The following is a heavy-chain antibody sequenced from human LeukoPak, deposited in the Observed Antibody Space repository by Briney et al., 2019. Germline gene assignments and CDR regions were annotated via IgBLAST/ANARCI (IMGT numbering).Heavy chain of an antibody. CDR2: IIPIFGTA. V-gene: IGHV1-69*13. D-gene: IGHD6-13*01. CDR3: ARSIAAAGTLDY. CDR1: GGTFSSFA. J-gene: IGHJ4*02. Sequence: SVKVSCKASGGTFSSFAISWVRQAPGQGLEWMGGIIPIFGTANYAQKFQGRVTITADESTSTAYMELSSLRSEDTAVYYCARSIAAAGTLDYWGQGTLVTVSS.